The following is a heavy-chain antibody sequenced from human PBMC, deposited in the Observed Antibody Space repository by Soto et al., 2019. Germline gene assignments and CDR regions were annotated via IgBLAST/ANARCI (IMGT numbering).Heavy chain of an antibody. CDR3: WRIRTAHHDLDWFDP. CDR1: GGSISSGGYY. Sequence: PSETLSLTCTVSGGSISSGGYYWSWIRQHPGKGLEWIGYIYYSGSTYYNPSLKSRVTISVDTSKNQFSLKLSSVTAADTAVVYCWRIRTAHHDLDWFDPWGQGTLVTVSS. CDR2: IYYSGST. V-gene: IGHV4-31*03. D-gene: IGHD5-18*01. J-gene: IGHJ5*02.